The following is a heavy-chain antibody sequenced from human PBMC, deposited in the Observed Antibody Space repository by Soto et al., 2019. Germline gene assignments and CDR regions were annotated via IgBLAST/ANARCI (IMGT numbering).Heavy chain of an antibody. V-gene: IGHV1-69*01. CDR3: ATGVIWIGYFTVDS. D-gene: IGHD3-3*01. Sequence: QVLLVQSGAEVKKPGSSVKISCKASGGSFGNSAINWVRQTPGQGLEWLGGFIPVYRTLNYAQKFQGRVTITEDESTGTAYMTLNSLASNDTAVYYCATGVIWIGYFTVDSWGQGTRVTVSS. CDR2: FIPVYRTL. J-gene: IGHJ4*02. CDR1: GGSFGNSA.